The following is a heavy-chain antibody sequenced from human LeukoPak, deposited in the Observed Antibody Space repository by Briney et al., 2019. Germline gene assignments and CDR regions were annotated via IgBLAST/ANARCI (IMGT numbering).Heavy chain of an antibody. D-gene: IGHD2-2*01. CDR2: IGTAGDT. CDR3: ARGRYHDAFDI. V-gene: IGHV3-13*04. J-gene: IGHJ3*02. Sequence: GGSLRLSCAASGFTFSSYDMHWVRQATGKGLEWVSAIGTAGDTYYPGSVKGRFTISRENAKNSLYLQMNSLRAGDTAVYYCARGRYHDAFDIWGQGTMVTVSS. CDR1: GFTFSSYD.